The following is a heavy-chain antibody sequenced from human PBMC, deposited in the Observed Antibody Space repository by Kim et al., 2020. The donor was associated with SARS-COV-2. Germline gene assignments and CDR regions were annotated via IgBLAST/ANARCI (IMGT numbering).Heavy chain of an antibody. CDR1: GGSISSGGYY. CDR2: IYYSGST. Sequence: SETLSLTCTVSGGSISSGGYYWSWIRQHPGKGLEWIGYIYYSGSTYYNPYLKSRVTISVDTSKNQFSLKLSSVTAADTAVYYCARAETIFGVVIGCFDYWGQGTLVTVSS. CDR3: ARAETIFGVVIGCFDY. J-gene: IGHJ4*02. V-gene: IGHV4-31*03. D-gene: IGHD3-3*01.